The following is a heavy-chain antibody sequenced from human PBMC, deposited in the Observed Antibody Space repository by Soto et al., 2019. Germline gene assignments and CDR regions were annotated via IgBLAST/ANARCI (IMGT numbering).Heavy chain of an antibody. CDR1: GGTFSSYT. V-gene: IGHV1-69*02. Sequence: SVKVSCKASGGTFSSYTISWVRQAPGQGLEWMGRIIPILGIANYAQKFQGRVTITADKSTSTAYMELSSLRSEDTAVYYCARGSSPVDFDYWGQGTLVTVSS. CDR2: IIPILGIA. J-gene: IGHJ4*02. CDR3: ARGSSPVDFDY. D-gene: IGHD6-13*01.